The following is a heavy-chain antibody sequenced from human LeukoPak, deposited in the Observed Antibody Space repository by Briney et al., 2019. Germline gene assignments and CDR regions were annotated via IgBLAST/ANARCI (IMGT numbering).Heavy chain of an antibody. CDR1: GFTFSSYA. CDR3: ARDLGNYVSAFDY. V-gene: IGHV3-21*01. Sequence: PGGSLRLSCAASGFTFSSYAMSWVRQAPGKGLEWVSSISSSSSYIYYADSVKGRFTLSRDNAKNSLYLQMNSLRAEDTAVYYCARDLGNYVSAFDYWGQGTLVTVSS. CDR2: ISSSSSYI. J-gene: IGHJ4*02. D-gene: IGHD1-7*01.